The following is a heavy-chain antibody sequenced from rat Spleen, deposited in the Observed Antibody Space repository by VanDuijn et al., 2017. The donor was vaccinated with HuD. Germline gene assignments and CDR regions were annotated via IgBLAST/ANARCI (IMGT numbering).Heavy chain of an antibody. CDR1: GFSLTNHG. Sequence: QVQLKESGPGLVQPSQTLSLTCTVSGFSLTNHGVSWVRQPPGKGLEWIAAISSGGRTYYNSPLKSRLSISRDTSKSQVFLKVNSLQTEDTAIYFCTRDHYYDSYYHHNWFAYWGQGTLVTVSS. J-gene: IGHJ3*01. CDR2: ISSGGRT. V-gene: IGHV2S8*01. CDR3: TRDHYYDSYYHHNWFAY. D-gene: IGHD1-12*03.